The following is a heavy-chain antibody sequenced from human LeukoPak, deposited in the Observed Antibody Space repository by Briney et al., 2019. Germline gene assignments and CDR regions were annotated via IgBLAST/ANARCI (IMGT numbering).Heavy chain of an antibody. Sequence: GGSLRLSCAASGFTFSSYWMSWVRQAPGKGLEWVANIKQDGSEKYYVDSVKGRFTISRDKAKNSLYLQMNSLRAEDTAVYYCARVGDGYTRGYFDYWGQGTLVTVSS. D-gene: IGHD5-24*01. CDR2: IKQDGSEK. V-gene: IGHV3-7*03. CDR1: GFTFSSYW. J-gene: IGHJ4*02. CDR3: ARVGDGYTRGYFDY.